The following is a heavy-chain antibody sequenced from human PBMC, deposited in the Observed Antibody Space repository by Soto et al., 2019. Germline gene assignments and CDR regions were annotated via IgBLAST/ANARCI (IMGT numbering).Heavy chain of an antibody. V-gene: IGHV3-23*01. CDR3: ERRARPDFYYMDV. Sequence: GGSLRLSCAASGFTFSSYAMSWVRQAPGKGLEWVSAISGSGGSTYYANSVQGRFTISRDNSKNTLYLQMDSPRAEDTAVYYCERRARPDFYYMDVWGKGTTVTVSS. D-gene: IGHD6-6*01. CDR2: ISGSGGST. J-gene: IGHJ6*03. CDR1: GFTFSSYA.